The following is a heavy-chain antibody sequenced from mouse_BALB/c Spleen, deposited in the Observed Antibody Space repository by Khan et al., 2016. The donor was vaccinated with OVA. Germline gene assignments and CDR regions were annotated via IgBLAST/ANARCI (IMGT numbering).Heavy chain of an antibody. V-gene: IGHV5-9-3*01. Sequence: EVELVESGGGLVKPGGSLKLSCAVSGFTFGTFAMSWVRQTPEKRLEWVATISSDGDYTFYPDIVTGRFTISRDNAKNTLYLQMSSLRSEDTAMYYCARSPYGNFAYWGQGTLVTVSA. CDR3: ARSPYGNFAY. CDR1: GFTFGTFA. D-gene: IGHD2-1*01. J-gene: IGHJ3*01. CDR2: ISSDGDYT.